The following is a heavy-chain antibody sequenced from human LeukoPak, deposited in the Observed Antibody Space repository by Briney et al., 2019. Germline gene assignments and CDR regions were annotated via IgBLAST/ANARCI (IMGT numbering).Heavy chain of an antibody. V-gene: IGHV4-59*01. D-gene: IGHD3-10*01. CDR1: GGSISTYY. CDR3: TRGEGYYGSGNFLVW. J-gene: IGHJ4*02. CDR2: IHYSGNT. Sequence: PSESLSLTCAVSGGSISTYYWNWIRQPPGKGLEWIGYIHYSGNTKYNPYLKSRVTISVETSKNQFSLKLSSVTAADTAVYYCTRGEGYYGSGNFLVWWGQGTLVTVSP.